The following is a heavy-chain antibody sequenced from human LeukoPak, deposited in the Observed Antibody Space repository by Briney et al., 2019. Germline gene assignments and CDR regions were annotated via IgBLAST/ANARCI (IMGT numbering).Heavy chain of an antibody. Sequence: GASVKVSCKASGYTFTGYYMHWVRQAPGQGLEWMGWINPNSGGTNYAQKFQGRVTMTRDTSISTAYMELSRLRSDDTAVYYCARALIPVQQLVLHYWSQGTLVTVSS. V-gene: IGHV1-2*02. D-gene: IGHD6-13*01. CDR1: GYTFTGYY. J-gene: IGHJ4*02. CDR2: INPNSGGT. CDR3: ARALIPVQQLVLHY.